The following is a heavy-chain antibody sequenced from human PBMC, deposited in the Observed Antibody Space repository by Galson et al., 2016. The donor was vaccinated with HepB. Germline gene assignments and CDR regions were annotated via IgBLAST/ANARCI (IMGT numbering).Heavy chain of an antibody. CDR3: ARHAGASILWGFDY. Sequence: SETLSLTCHVSGGSMNSGNTYFWGWIRQPPGKGLEWIASIYDSEKMEHNPSLKSRVTISVDTSKNQFSLRLSSVTAADTAVYYCARHAGASILWGFDYWGQGTLVAVSA. D-gene: IGHD3-10*01. J-gene: IGHJ4*02. CDR1: GGSMNSGNTYF. V-gene: IGHV4-39*01. CDR2: IYDSEKM.